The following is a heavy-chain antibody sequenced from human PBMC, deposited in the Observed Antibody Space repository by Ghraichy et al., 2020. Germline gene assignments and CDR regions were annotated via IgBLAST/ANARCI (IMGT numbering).Heavy chain of an antibody. Sequence: GESLNISCAASGFTFSSYSMNWVRQAPGKGLEWVSSISSSSGYIYYADSVKGRFTISRDNAKNSLYLQMNSLRAEDTAVYSCAREDLQWLVPLDVWGQGTTVTVSS. V-gene: IGHV3-21*01. D-gene: IGHD6-19*01. CDR2: ISSSSGYI. CDR3: AREDLQWLVPLDV. CDR1: GFTFSSYS. J-gene: IGHJ6*02.